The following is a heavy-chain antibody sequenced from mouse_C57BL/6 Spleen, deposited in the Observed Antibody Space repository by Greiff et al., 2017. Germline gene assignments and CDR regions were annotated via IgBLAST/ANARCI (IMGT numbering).Heavy chain of an antibody. Sequence: VQLQQSGPELVKPGASVKISCKASGYAFSSSWMNWVKQRPGKGLEWIGRIYPGDGDTNYNGKFKGKATLTADKSSSTAYMQLSSLTSEDAAVXFCARQLRFYLDYWGQGTTLTVSS. J-gene: IGHJ2*01. CDR2: IYPGDGDT. CDR1: GYAFSSSW. CDR3: ARQLRFYLDY. V-gene: IGHV1-82*01. D-gene: IGHD3-2*02.